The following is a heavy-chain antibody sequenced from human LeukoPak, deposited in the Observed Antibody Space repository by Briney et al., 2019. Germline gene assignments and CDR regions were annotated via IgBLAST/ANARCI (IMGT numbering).Heavy chain of an antibody. Sequence: GGSLRLSCAASGLTFSTFGMSWIRQSPGKGLEWVSAISGSASGYIPKYADSVKGRFTISRDNYKNTLYLQMNSLRVEDTAVYYCANHRSAFEIWGQGTLVTVSS. V-gene: IGHV3-23*01. D-gene: IGHD3-3*02. CDR2: ISGSASGY. CDR3: ANHRSAFEI. J-gene: IGHJ4*02. CDR1: GLTFSTFG.